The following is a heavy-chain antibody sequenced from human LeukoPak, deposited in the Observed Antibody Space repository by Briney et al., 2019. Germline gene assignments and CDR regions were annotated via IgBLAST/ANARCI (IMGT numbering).Heavy chain of an antibody. D-gene: IGHD3-10*01. CDR1: GFTFSSYA. CDR3: AKDRDGSGSSASNWFDP. Sequence: GGSLRLSCAASGFTFSSYAMSWVRQAPGKGLEWVSAISGSGGSTYYADFVKGRFTISRDNSKNTLYLQMNSLRAEDTAVYYCAKDRDGSGSSASNWFDPWGQGTLVTVSS. J-gene: IGHJ5*02. V-gene: IGHV3-23*01. CDR2: ISGSGGST.